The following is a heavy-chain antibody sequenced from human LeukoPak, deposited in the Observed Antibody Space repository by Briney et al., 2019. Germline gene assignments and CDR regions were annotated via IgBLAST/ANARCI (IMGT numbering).Heavy chain of an antibody. CDR2: IYYSGST. D-gene: IGHD3-10*01. V-gene: IGHV4-59*01. J-gene: IGHJ4*02. CDR3: ARDFMVRGTNDY. CDR1: GGSISSYY. Sequence: SETLSLTCTVSGGSISSYYWSWIRQPPGKGLEWIGYIYYSGSTNYNPSLKSRVTISVDTSKNQFSLKLSSVTAADTAVYYCARDFMVRGTNDYWGQGTLVTVSS.